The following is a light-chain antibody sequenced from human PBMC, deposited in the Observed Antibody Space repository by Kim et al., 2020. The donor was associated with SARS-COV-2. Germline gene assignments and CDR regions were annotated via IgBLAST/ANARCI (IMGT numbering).Light chain of an antibody. CDR1: QGNASA. J-gene: IGKJ4*01. V-gene: IGKV1D-13*01. Sequence: AIHLTQSPSSLSASVGDRVTFTCRASQGNASALAWYQQKPGKPPNLVIYDVSSSAGGVPSRFIGSGSGTDFTLTIDSLQTEDFATYYCQLFNNHPHSLTFGGGTKVDIK. CDR3: QLFNNHPHSLT. CDR2: DVS.